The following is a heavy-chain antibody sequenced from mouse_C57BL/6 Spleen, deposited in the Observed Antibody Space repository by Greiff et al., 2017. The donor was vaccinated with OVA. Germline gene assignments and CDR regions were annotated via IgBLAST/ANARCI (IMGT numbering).Heavy chain of an antibody. D-gene: IGHD2-3*01. CDR2: IRLKSDNYAT. V-gene: IGHV6-3*01. CDR3: TGDGYYVDAMDY. CDR1: GFTFSNYW. Sequence: EVRVEESGGGLVQPGGSMKLSCVASGFTFSNYWMNWVRQSPEKGLEWVAQIRLKSDNYATHYAESVKGRFTISRDDSKSSVYLQMNNLRFEDTGIYYCTGDGYYVDAMDYWGQGTSVTVSS. J-gene: IGHJ4*01.